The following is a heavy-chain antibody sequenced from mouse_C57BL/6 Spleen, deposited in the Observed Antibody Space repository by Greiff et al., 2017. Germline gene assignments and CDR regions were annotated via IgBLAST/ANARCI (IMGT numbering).Heavy chain of an antibody. J-gene: IGHJ3*01. V-gene: IGHV5-17*01. D-gene: IGHD3-3*01. CDR2: ISSGSSTI. CDR1: GFTFSDYG. CDR3: ARPAVAWFAY. Sequence: EVQVVESGGGLVKPGGSLKLSCAASGFTFSDYGMHWVRQAPEKGLEWVAYISSGSSTIYYADTVKGRFTISRDNAKNTLFLQMTSLRSEDTAMYYCARPAVAWFAYWGQGTLVTVSA.